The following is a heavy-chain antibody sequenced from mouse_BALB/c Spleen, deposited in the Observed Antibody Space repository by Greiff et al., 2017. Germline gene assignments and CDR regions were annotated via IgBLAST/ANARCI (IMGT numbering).Heavy chain of an antibody. CDR3: ARGRYEGYAMDY. CDR2: IDPYYGGT. J-gene: IGHJ4*01. CDR1: GYSFTGYN. D-gene: IGHD2-14*01. Sequence: VHVKQSGPELEKPGASVKISCKASGYSFTGYNMNWVKQSNGKSLEWIGNIDPYYGGTSYNQKFKGKATLTVDKSSSTAYMQLKSLTSEDSAVYYCARGRYEGYAMDYWGQGTSVTVSS. V-gene: IGHV1-39*01.